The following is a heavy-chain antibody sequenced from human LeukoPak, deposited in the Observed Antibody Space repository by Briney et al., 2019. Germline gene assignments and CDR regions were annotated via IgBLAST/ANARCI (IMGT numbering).Heavy chain of an antibody. CDR3: ATIGSTYGGNSRRNY. J-gene: IGHJ4*02. Sequence: SETLSLTCAVYGGSFSGYYWSWIRQPPGKGLEWIGEIHHSGSTNYNPSLKSRVTISVDTSKNQFSLKLSSVTAADTAVYYCATIGSTYGGNSRRNYWGQGTLVTVSS. D-gene: IGHD4-23*01. CDR1: GGSFSGYY. CDR2: IHHSGST. V-gene: IGHV4-34*01.